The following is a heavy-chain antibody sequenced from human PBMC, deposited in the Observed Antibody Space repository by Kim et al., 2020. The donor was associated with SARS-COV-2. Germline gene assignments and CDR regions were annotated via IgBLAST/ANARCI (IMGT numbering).Heavy chain of an antibody. CDR2: IYHSGST. D-gene: IGHD4-17*01. CDR3: ARTDYASFDY. J-gene: IGHJ4*02. CDR1: GYSISSGYY. Sequence: SETLSLTCTVSGYSISSGYYWGWIRQPPGKGLEWIGSIYHSGSTYYNPSLKSRVTISVDTSKNQFSLKLSSVTAADTAVYYCARTDYASFDYWGQGTLVT. V-gene: IGHV4-38-2*02.